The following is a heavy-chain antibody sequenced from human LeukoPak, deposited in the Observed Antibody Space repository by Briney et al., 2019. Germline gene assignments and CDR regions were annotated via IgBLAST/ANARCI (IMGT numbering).Heavy chain of an antibody. CDR2: INPNSGGT. J-gene: IGHJ4*02. Sequence: ASVTVFFTASGYTFTVYYMHWVRQAPGQGLEWMGRINPNSGGTNYAQKFQGRVTMTRDTSISTAYMELSRLRSDDTAVYYCTRESGSYHGNDYWGQGTLVTVSS. V-gene: IGHV1-2*06. CDR1: GYTFTVYY. D-gene: IGHD1-26*01. CDR3: TRESGSYHGNDY.